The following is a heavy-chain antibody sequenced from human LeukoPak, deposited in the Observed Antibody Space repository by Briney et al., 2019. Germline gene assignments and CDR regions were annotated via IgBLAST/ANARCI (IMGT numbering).Heavy chain of an antibody. V-gene: IGHV3-48*04. CDR1: GFTFSSYS. J-gene: IGHJ6*03. CDR3: ARSPRYDILTGYYSYYYMDV. D-gene: IGHD3-9*01. CDR2: ISSSGSTI. Sequence: GGSLRLSCAASGFTFSSYSMNWVRQAPGKGLEWVSYISSSGSTIYYADSVKGRFTISRDNAKNSLYLQMNSLRAEDTAVYYCARSPRYDILTGYYSYYYMDVWGKGTTVTISS.